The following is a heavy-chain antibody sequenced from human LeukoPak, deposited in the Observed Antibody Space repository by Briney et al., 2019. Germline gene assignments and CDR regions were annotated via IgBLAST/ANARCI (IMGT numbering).Heavy chain of an antibody. CDR2: ISSSGTNI. V-gene: IGHV3-48*03. J-gene: IGHJ4*02. D-gene: IGHD3-3*01. Sequence: GGSLRLSCAASGLTFSNYDMNWVPQAPGKGLEWISYISSSGTNIKYADSVKGRFTISRDNAKNSLYLQMDSLRAEDTAVYYCARDSTCNLRSGCYFFDNWGQGTLVTVAS. CDR1: GLTFSNYD. CDR3: ARDSTCNLRSGCYFFDN.